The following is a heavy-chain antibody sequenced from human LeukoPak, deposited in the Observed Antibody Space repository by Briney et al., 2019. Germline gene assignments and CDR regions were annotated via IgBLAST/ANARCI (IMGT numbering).Heavy chain of an antibody. CDR2: INPNSGGT. V-gene: IGHV1-2*06. J-gene: IGHJ3*02. CDR3: ATEKAYGSGIRKHAFDI. Sequence: ASVKVSCKASGYTFTGYYMHWVRQAPGQGLEWMGRINPNSGGTNYAQKFQGRVTMTRDTSISTAYMELSRLRSDDTAVYYSATEKAYGSGIRKHAFDIWGQGTMVTVSS. CDR1: GYTFTGYY. D-gene: IGHD3-10*01.